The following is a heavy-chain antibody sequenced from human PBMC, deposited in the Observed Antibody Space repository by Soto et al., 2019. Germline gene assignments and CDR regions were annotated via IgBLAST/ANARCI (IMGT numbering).Heavy chain of an antibody. CDR2: ISAYNGNT. D-gene: IGHD2-2*01. CDR1: GYTFTSYG. CDR3: ARGHCSSTSCYHSFMRGYYYYYMDV. V-gene: IGHV1-18*01. Sequence: ASVKVSCKASGYTFTSYGISWVRQAPGQGLEWVGWISAYNGNTNYAQKLQGRVTMTTDTSTSTAYMELRSLRSDDTAVYYCARGHCSSTSCYHSFMRGYYYYYMDVWGKGTTVTVSS. J-gene: IGHJ6*03.